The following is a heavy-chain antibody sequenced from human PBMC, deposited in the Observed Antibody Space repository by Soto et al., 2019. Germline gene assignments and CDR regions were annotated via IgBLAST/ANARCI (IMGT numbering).Heavy chain of an antibody. Sequence: EVQLLESGGGLVQPGGSLRLSCAASGFTFSSYAMSWVRQAPGKGLEWVSAISGSGGSTYYADSVKGRFTISRDNSKNTLYMQMNSLRAEDTAVYYCASIAAAGTVRYYFDYWGQGTLVTVSS. V-gene: IGHV3-23*01. CDR3: ASIAAAGTVRYYFDY. CDR2: ISGSGGST. J-gene: IGHJ4*02. D-gene: IGHD6-13*01. CDR1: GFTFSSYA.